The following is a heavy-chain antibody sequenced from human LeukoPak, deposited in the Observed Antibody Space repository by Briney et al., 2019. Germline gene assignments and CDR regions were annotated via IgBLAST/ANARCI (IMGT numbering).Heavy chain of an antibody. D-gene: IGHD3-22*01. V-gene: IGHV3-23*01. CDR3: AADRERDPSCYYLV. J-gene: IGHJ1*01. Sequence: GGSLRLSCTASGFTVSDYAMSWVRQAPGGGLEGVSSISENGGGTYYADSAKGRFTISRDNSKNTLFLQMNSLRAEDSAVYYCAADRERDPSCYYLVGGQGTLITVSS. CDR2: ISENGGGT. CDR1: GFTVSDYA.